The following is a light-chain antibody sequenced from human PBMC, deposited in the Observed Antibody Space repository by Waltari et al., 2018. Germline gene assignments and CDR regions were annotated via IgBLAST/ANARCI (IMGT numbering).Light chain of an antibody. CDR2: ATS. CDR1: QSISSY. V-gene: IGKV1-39*01. Sequence: DIQMTQSPSSLSASIGDRVTITCRASQSISSYLNWYQQIPGKAPKLLIFATSNLQSGVPSRFSGGGSGTDFTLTISSLQPEDFATYYCQQSFGTPWTFGQGTKVEIK. J-gene: IGKJ1*01. CDR3: QQSFGTPWT.